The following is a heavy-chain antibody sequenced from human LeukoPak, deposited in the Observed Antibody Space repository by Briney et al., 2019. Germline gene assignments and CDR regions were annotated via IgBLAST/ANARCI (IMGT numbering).Heavy chain of an antibody. Sequence: SETLSLTCAVYGGSFSGYYWSWIRQPPGKGLEWIGEINHSGSTNYNPSLESRVTISVDTSKNQFSLKLSSVTAADTAVYYCARIAAGSYYFDYWGQGTLVTVSS. V-gene: IGHV4-34*01. CDR2: INHSGST. J-gene: IGHJ4*02. D-gene: IGHD6-13*01. CDR1: GGSFSGYY. CDR3: ARIAAGSYYFDY.